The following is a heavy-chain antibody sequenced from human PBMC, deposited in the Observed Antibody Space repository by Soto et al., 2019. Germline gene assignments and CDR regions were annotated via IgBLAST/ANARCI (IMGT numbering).Heavy chain of an antibody. V-gene: IGHV3-23*01. J-gene: IGHJ4*02. CDR1: GFTFSSYA. CDR3: AKVRSAWFFDY. Sequence: EVQLLESGGGLVQPGESLRLSCAASGFTFSSYAMTWVRQAPGKGLEWVSAISAGGGSAYYADSVKGLFTISRDHSKNTLYLHMNSLRAEDTAVYYCAKVRSAWFFDYWGQGALVTVSS. D-gene: IGHD6-19*01. CDR2: ISAGGGSA.